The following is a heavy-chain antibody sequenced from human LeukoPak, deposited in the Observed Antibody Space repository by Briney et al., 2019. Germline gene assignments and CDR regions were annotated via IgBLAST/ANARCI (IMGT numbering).Heavy chain of an antibody. D-gene: IGHD1-1*01. CDR2: ISYDGSNK. Sequence: GGSLRLSCAASGFTFSSYGMHWVRQAPGKGLEWVSVISYDGSNKYCADSVKGRFTISRDNSKNTLYLQMNSLRAEDTAVYYCAKSVQLERRYYYYGMDVWGQGTTVTVSS. J-gene: IGHJ6*02. CDR3: AKSVQLERRYYYYGMDV. CDR1: GFTFSSYG. V-gene: IGHV3-30*18.